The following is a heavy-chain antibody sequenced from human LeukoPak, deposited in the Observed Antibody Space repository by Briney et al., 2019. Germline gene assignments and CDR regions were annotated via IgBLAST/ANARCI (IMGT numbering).Heavy chain of an antibody. D-gene: IGHD6-13*01. CDR1: GFTFNDCA. J-gene: IGHJ4*02. V-gene: IGHV3-9*03. CDR3: AKEGSSWSTFDY. CDR2: ISWNSRSI. Sequence: TGGSLRLSCATSGFTFNDCAMYWVRQAPGKGLEWVSGISWNSRSIAYADSVKGRFTISRDNAKNSLYLQMNSLRAEDMALYYCAKEGSSWSTFDYWGQGTLVTVSS.